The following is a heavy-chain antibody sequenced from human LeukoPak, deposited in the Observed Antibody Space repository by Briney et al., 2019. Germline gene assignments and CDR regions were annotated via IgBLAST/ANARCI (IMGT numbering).Heavy chain of an antibody. CDR1: GGSFSGYY. Sequence: SETLSLTCAVYGGSFSGYYWSWIRQPPGKGLEWIGEINHSGSTYYNPSLKSRVTISVDTSKNQFSLKLTSVTAADTAVYYCARDWGGYGSGSLADYWGQGTLVTVSS. J-gene: IGHJ4*02. CDR3: ARDWGGYGSGSLADY. D-gene: IGHD3-10*01. V-gene: IGHV4-34*01. CDR2: INHSGST.